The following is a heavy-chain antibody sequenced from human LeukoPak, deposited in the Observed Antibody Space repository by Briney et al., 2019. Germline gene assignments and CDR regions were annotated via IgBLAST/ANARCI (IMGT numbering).Heavy chain of an antibody. V-gene: IGHV4-34*09. CDR1: GGSFRGYY. CDR2: IYYSGNT. CDR3: ARTITIFGALGYFDY. Sequence: SETLSLTCAVYGGSFRGYYWSWIRQPPGKGLEWIAYIYYSGNTYYNPSLKRRVTISVDTSKNQFSLKLSSVTAADTAVYYCARTITIFGALGYFDYWGQGTLVTVSS. D-gene: IGHD3-3*01. J-gene: IGHJ4*02.